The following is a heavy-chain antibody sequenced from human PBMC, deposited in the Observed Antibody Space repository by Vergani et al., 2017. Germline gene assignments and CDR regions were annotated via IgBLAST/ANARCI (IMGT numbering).Heavy chain of an antibody. Sequence: EVQLLQSGGGVIQPGGSVRLSCAASGFTFSACPMTWVRQAPGKGLEWVSAISARYPSTYYADSVKGRFTISRDNSKNMLYLQMNSLRAEDTAVYYCARLSLDTTPYLQGGYDCWGQGTLVSVSS. J-gene: IGHJ4*02. CDR2: ISARYPST. V-gene: IGHV3-23*01. CDR1: GFTFSACP. CDR3: ARLSLDTTPYLQGGYDC. D-gene: IGHD2-15*01.